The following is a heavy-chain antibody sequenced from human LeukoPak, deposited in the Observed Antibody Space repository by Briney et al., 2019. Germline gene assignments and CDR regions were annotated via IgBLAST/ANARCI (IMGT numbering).Heavy chain of an antibody. Sequence: GGSLRLSCAASGFTFDDYGMSWVRQAPGKGLEWVSGINWNGGSTGYADSVKGRFTVSRDNSKNTLYLQMGSLRTEDMAMYYCARSTYHDYWGQGTLVTVPS. V-gene: IGHV3-20*04. CDR2: INWNGGST. CDR3: ARSTYHDY. D-gene: IGHD2/OR15-2a*01. CDR1: GFTFDDYG. J-gene: IGHJ4*02.